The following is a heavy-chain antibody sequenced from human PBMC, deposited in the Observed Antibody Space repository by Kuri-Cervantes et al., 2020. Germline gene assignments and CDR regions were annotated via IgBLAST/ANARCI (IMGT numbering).Heavy chain of an antibody. Sequence: GESLKISCAASGFTFSSYAMHWVRQAPGKGLEWVAVISYDGSNKYYADSVKGRFTISRDNSKNTLYLQMNSLRAEETAVYYCAKDVDYYGSGSYYNSWFDPWGQGTLVTVSS. V-gene: IGHV3-30-3*01. D-gene: IGHD3-10*01. CDR1: GFTFSSYA. J-gene: IGHJ5*02. CDR2: ISYDGSNK. CDR3: AKDVDYYGSGSYYNSWFDP.